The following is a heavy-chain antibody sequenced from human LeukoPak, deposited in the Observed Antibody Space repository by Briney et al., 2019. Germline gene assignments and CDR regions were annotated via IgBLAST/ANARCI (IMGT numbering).Heavy chain of an antibody. CDR3: ARGFDP. J-gene: IGHJ5*02. CDR2: IHASGNT. V-gene: IGHV4-61*02. Sequence: SQTLSLTCTVSGGSITSGNYYWSWIRQPAGKGLEWIGRIHASGNTNYNPSLKSRVTISVDTSKNQFSLRLSSVTAADTAVYYCARGFDPWGQGTLVTVSS. CDR1: GGSITSGNYY.